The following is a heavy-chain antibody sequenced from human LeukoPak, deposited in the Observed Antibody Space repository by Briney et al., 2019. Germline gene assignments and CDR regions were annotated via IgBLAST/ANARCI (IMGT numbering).Heavy chain of an antibody. CDR3: ARVMATSLDY. CDR1: GGSISSGGYY. D-gene: IGHD5-24*01. CDR2: IYYSGST. J-gene: IGHJ4*02. Sequence: SETLSLTCTVSGGSISSGGYYWSWIRQHPGQGLEWIGYIYYSGSTYYNPSLKSRVTISVDTSKNQFALKLSSVTAADTAVYYCARVMATSLDYWGQGTLVTVCS. V-gene: IGHV4-31*03.